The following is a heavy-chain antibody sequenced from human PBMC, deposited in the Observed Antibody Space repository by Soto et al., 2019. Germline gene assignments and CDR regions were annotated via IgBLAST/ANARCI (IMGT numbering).Heavy chain of an antibody. V-gene: IGHV1-69*02. CDR1: GGTFSSYT. D-gene: IGHD3-22*01. J-gene: IGHJ4*02. CDR2: IIPILGIA. Sequence: QVQLVQSGAEVKKPGSSVKVSCKASGGTFSSYTISWVRQAPGQGLEWMGRIIPILGIANYAQKFQGRVTITADKSTSTADMELSSLRSEDTVVYYCARKNGSGYYGVGVDYWGQGTLVTVSS. CDR3: ARKNGSGYYGVGVDY.